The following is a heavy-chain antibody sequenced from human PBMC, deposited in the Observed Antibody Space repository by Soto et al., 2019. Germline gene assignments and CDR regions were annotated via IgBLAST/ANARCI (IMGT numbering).Heavy chain of an antibody. D-gene: IGHD6-6*01. Sequence: PSETLSLTCTVSGGSISSSSYYWGWIRQPPGKGLEWIGSIYYSGSTYYNPSLKSRVTISVDTSKNQFSLKLSSVTAADTAVYYCAPLIAARPKGHWFDPWGQGTLVTVSS. V-gene: IGHV4-39*01. J-gene: IGHJ5*02. CDR3: APLIAARPKGHWFDP. CDR1: GGSISSSSYY. CDR2: IYYSGST.